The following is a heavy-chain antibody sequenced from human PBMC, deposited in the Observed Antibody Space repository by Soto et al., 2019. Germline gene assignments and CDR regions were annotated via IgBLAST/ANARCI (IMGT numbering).Heavy chain of an antibody. CDR1: GGSVSSGSYY. Sequence: QVQLQESGPGLVKPSETLSLTCTVSGGSVSSGSYYWSWIRQPPGKGLEWIGYIYYSGSTNYNPSLKSRVTISVDTSKNQFSLKLSSVTAADTAMYYCARVLEVDTAMAPFIDYWGQGTLVTVSS. CDR2: IYYSGST. V-gene: IGHV4-61*01. J-gene: IGHJ4*02. CDR3: ARVLEVDTAMAPFIDY. D-gene: IGHD5-18*01.